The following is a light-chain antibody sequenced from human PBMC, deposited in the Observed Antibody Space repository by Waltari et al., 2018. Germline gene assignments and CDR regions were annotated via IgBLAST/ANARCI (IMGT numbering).Light chain of an antibody. CDR3: QQYYSTPRT. J-gene: IGKJ1*01. V-gene: IGKV4-1*01. CDR1: QYVLYSSNNKNY. CDR2: WAF. Sequence: DIVMTQSPDSLAVSLGERATINCKSSQYVLYSSNNKNYLAWYQQKPGQPPKLLIYWAFARESGVPDRFSGSGSGTDFTLTISSLQAEDVAVYYCQQYYSTPRTFGQGTKVEIK.